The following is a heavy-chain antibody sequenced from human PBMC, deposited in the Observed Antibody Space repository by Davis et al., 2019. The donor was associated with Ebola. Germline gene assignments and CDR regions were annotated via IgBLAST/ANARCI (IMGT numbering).Heavy chain of an antibody. Sequence: SETLSLTCTVSGGSISSYYWSWIRQPPGKGLEWIGYIYYSGSTNYNPSLKSRVTISVDTSKNQFSLRVRSVTAADTAVYYFVRGWPSSVTTDFYAMDAWGKGTTVIVSS. J-gene: IGHJ6*04. V-gene: IGHV4-59*08. CDR2: IYYSGST. D-gene: IGHD4-17*01. CDR1: GGSISSYY. CDR3: VRGWPSSVTTDFYAMDA.